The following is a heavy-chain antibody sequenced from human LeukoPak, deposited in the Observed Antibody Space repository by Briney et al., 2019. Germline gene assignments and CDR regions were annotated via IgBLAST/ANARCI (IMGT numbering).Heavy chain of an antibody. D-gene: IGHD6-19*01. J-gene: IGHJ4*02. CDR1: GFTFSSYS. CDR2: ISYDGSNK. Sequence: PGGSLRLSCAASGFTFSSYSMNWVRQAPGKGLEWMAVISYDGSNKYYADSVKGRFTISRDNSKNTLYLQMNSLRAEDTAVYYCAKGGYSSGWYGSYWGQGTLVTVSS. CDR3: AKGGYSSGWYGSY. V-gene: IGHV3-30*18.